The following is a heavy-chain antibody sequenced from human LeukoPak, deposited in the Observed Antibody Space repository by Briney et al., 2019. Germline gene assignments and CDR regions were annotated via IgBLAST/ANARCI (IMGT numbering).Heavy chain of an antibody. CDR1: GYTFTSYG. CDR3: AREPSYSTVPYWMWTYYYGMDV. CDR2: ISAYNGNT. D-gene: IGHD6-13*01. J-gene: IGHJ6*02. V-gene: IGHV1-18*01. Sequence: ASVKVSCKASGYTFTSYGISWLRQAPGQGLEWMGWISAYNGNTNYAQKLQGRVTMTTDTSTSTAYMELRSLRSDDTAVYYCAREPSYSTVPYWMWTYYYGMDVWGQGTTVTVSS.